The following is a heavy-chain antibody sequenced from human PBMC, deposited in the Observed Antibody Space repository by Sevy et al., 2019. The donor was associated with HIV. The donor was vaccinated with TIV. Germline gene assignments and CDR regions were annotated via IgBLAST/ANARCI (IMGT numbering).Heavy chain of an antibody. CDR1: GYTFTSYG. J-gene: IGHJ4*02. CDR2: ISAHNGNT. D-gene: IGHD1-26*01. Sequence: ASVKVSCKASGYTFTSYGISWVRQAPGQGLEWMGWISAHNGNTNYAQKLQGRVTMTTDTSTSTAYMELRSLRSDDTAVYYCARGIVGATSRYRRNYYFDYWGQGTLVTVSS. CDR3: ARGIVGATSRYRRNYYFDY. V-gene: IGHV1-18*04.